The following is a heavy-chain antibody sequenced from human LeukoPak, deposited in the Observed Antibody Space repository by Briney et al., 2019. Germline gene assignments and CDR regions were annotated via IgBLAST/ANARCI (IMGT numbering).Heavy chain of an antibody. CDR2: TYYRSKWYN. CDR3: ARGGMSGGPRGNTPHYYYYYMDV. D-gene: IGHD1-26*01. Sequence: SQTLSLTCAISGDSVSSNSAAWNWIRQSPSRGLEWLGRTYYRSKWYNDYAVSGKSRITINPDTHKNQSSLQLNSVTPEDTAVYYCARGGMSGGPRGNTPHYYYYYMDVWGKGTTVTISS. CDR1: GDSVSSNSAA. J-gene: IGHJ6*03. V-gene: IGHV6-1*01.